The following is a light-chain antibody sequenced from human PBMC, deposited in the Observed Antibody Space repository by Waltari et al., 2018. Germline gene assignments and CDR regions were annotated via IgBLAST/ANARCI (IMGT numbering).Light chain of an antibody. CDR1: SSDIGSYNY. V-gene: IGLV2-14*03. Sequence: QSALTQPASVSGSPGQSTTIPCTGTSSDIGSYNYDSWYQQHPGKAPKLIIYDVTPRPSGVSNRCSGSKSGNTASLTISGLQAEDEAYYYCSSYMDSTTLELFGGGTSLTVL. CDR3: SSYMDSTTLEL. CDR2: DVT. J-gene: IGLJ2*01.